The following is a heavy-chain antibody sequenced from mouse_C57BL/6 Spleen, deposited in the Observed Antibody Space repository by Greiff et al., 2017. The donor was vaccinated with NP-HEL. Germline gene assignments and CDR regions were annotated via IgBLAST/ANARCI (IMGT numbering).Heavy chain of an antibody. Sequence: QVHVKQSGAELVRPGTSVKVSCKASGYAFTNYLIEWVKQRPGQGLEWIGVINPGSGGTNYNEKFKGKATLTAHKSSSTAYMQLSSLTSEDSVVYFSARSRLPSLCSYWGPGTLVTVSA. CDR3: ARSRLPSLCSY. CDR2: INPGSGGT. CDR1: GYAFTNYL. V-gene: IGHV1-54*01. D-gene: IGHD2-2*01. J-gene: IGHJ3*01.